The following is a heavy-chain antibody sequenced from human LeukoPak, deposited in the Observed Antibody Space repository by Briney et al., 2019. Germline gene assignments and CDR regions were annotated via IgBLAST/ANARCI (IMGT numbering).Heavy chain of an antibody. CDR3: AREVEGLSN. CDR2: ISYDGSNK. V-gene: IGHV3-30*03. Sequence: QPGRSLRLSCAASGFTFSSYGMHWVRQAPGKGLEWVAVISYDGSNKYYADSVKGRFTISRDNSKNTLYLQMNSLRAEDTAVYYCAREVEGLSNWGQGTLVTVSS. CDR1: GFTFSSYG. D-gene: IGHD2-15*01. J-gene: IGHJ4*02.